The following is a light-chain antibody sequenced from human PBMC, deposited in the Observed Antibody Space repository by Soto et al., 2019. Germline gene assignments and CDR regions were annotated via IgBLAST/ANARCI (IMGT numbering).Light chain of an antibody. J-gene: IGLJ2*01. CDR3: GTWDSSLSSVV. V-gene: IGLV1-51*01. CDR2: DND. Sequence: QSLLTQPPSVSAAPRQTVTISCSGSSSNIGNNYVSWYQHLPGTAPKLVIFDNDNRPSGIPDRFSGSKSGTSATLGITGLQTGDEADYYCGTWDSSLSSVVFGGGTKLTVL. CDR1: SSNIGNNY.